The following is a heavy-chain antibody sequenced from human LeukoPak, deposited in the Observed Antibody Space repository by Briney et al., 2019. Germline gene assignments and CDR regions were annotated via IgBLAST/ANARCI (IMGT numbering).Heavy chain of an antibody. D-gene: IGHD3-10*01. Sequence: GGSLRLSCAASGFTFSSYAMHWVRQAPGKGLEWVAVISYDGSNKYYADSVKGRFTISRDNSKNTLYLQMNSLRAEDTAVYYCARDLAGHYYGSGSSFDYWGQGTLVTVS. CDR3: ARDLAGHYYGSGSSFDY. J-gene: IGHJ4*02. V-gene: IGHV3-30-3*01. CDR2: ISYDGSNK. CDR1: GFTFSSYA.